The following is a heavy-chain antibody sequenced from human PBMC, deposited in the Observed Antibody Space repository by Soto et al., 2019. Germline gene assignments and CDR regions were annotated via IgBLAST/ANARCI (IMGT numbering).Heavy chain of an antibody. D-gene: IGHD3-10*01. CDR2: IIPIFGTA. V-gene: IGHV1-69*12. CDR1: GGTFSSYA. Sequence: QVQLVQSGAEVKKPGSSVKVSCKASGGTFSSYAISWVRQAPGQGLEWMGGIIPIFGTANYAQKFQGRVTITADESTSTAYMELRSLRSEETAVYYCARTTRITMGRGVIGDYWGQGTLVTVSS. J-gene: IGHJ4*02. CDR3: ARTTRITMGRGVIGDY.